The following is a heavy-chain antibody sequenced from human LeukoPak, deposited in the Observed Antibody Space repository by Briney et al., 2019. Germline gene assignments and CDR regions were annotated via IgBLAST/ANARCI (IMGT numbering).Heavy chain of an antibody. Sequence: SETLSLTCTVSGGSISSSSYYWGWICQPPGKGLEWIGSIYYSGSTYYNPSLKSRVTISVDTSKNQFSLKLSSVTAADTAVYYCASITPESDAFDIWGQGTMVTVSS. CDR2: IYYSGST. CDR3: ASITPESDAFDI. V-gene: IGHV4-39*01. CDR1: GGSISSSSYY. D-gene: IGHD5-24*01. J-gene: IGHJ3*02.